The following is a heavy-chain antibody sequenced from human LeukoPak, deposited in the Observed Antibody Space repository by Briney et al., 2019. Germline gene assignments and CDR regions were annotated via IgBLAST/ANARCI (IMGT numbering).Heavy chain of an antibody. J-gene: IGHJ3*02. CDR2: ISSSSSPI. CDR3: ARPGYCTSTSCLNGRGAFDI. Sequence: GGSLRLSCAASGFTFSTYSMNWVRQAPGKGLEWVSYISSSSSPIYYADSVKGRFTISRDNAKNSLYLQMNSLRVEDTAVYYCARPGYCTSTSCLNGRGAFDIWGQGTMVTVSS. CDR1: GFTFSTYS. V-gene: IGHV3-48*04. D-gene: IGHD2-2*01.